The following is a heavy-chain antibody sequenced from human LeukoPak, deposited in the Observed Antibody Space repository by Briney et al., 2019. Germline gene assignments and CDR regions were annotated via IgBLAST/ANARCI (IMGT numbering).Heavy chain of an antibody. CDR1: GFTFSSYG. D-gene: IGHD1-26*01. CDR2: IRYDGSNK. CDR3: AKSGSYDFDY. J-gene: IGHJ4*02. Sequence: GGSLRLSCAASGFTFSSYGMHWVRQAPGKGLEWVSFIRYDGSNKYYADSVKGRFTISRDNSKNTLYLQMNSLRVEDTAVYNCAKSGSYDFDYWGQGTLVTVSS. V-gene: IGHV3-30*02.